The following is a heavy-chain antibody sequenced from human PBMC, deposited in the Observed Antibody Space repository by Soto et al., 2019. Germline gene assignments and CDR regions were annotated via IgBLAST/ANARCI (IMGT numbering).Heavy chain of an antibody. V-gene: IGHV1-18*01. CDR1: GYTFASYA. CDR2: ISAYNGNT. CDR3: ARDPPPPDN. Sequence: QVQLVQSGAEVKKPGASVKVSCKASGYTFASYAISWMRQAPGQGLEWMGWISAYNGNTNYAQKLQGRVTMTTDTSTSTADMELRSLRSDDSAVDYCARDPPPPDNRGQGTLVTVSS. J-gene: IGHJ4*02.